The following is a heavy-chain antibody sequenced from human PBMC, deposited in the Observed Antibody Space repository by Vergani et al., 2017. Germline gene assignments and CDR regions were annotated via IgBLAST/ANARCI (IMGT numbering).Heavy chain of an antibody. CDR1: GFTFSSYA. CDR3: AKDRRYSSSSKADAFDI. CDR2: ISGSGCST. J-gene: IGHJ3*02. D-gene: IGHD6-13*01. Sequence: EVELLESGGGLVQPGGSLRLSCAASGFTFSSYAMSWVRQAPGKGLEWVSAISGSGCSTYYADSVKGRFTISRDNSKNTLYLQMNSLRAEDTAVYYCAKDRRYSSSSKADAFDIWGQGTMVTVSS. V-gene: IGHV3-23*01.